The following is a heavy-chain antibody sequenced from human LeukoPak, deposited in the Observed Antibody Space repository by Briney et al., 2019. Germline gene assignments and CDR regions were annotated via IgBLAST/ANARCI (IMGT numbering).Heavy chain of an antibody. Sequence: PGGSLRLSCAASGFTFSSYAMSWVRQAPGKGLEWVSYISSSGSTIYYADSVKGRFTISRDNAKNSLYLQMNSLRAEDTAVYYCATGTSIMNYFDYWGQGTLVTVSS. V-gene: IGHV3-48*04. J-gene: IGHJ4*02. CDR1: GFTFSSYA. D-gene: IGHD3-16*01. CDR2: ISSSGSTI. CDR3: ATGTSIMNYFDY.